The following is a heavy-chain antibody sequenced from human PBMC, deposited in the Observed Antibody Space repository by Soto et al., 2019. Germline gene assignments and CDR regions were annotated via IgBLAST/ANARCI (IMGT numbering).Heavy chain of an antibody. CDR1: GYTFTSYA. D-gene: IGHD3-3*01. J-gene: IGHJ6*02. Sequence: ASVKVSCKASGYTFTSYAMHWVRQAPGQRLEWTGWINAGNGNTKYSQKFQGRVTITRDTSASTAYMELSSLRSEDTAVYYCAGATWSGYPAMYYYYYGMDVWGQGTTVTVSS. CDR3: AGATWSGYPAMYYYYYGMDV. CDR2: INAGNGNT. V-gene: IGHV1-3*01.